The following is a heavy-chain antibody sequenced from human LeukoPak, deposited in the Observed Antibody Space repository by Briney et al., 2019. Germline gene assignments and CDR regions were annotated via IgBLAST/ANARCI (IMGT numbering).Heavy chain of an antibody. D-gene: IGHD7-27*01. J-gene: IGHJ4*02. Sequence: GGSLRLSCRASGFTFSDHYMTWVRQAPGKGLEYISYLSNTGSDSFYADSVKGRFSIFRDNAEKSLYLQMNDLRAEDTAVYYCARGHWGLDYWGQGTLVTVSS. V-gene: IGHV3-11*01. CDR1: GFTFSDHY. CDR2: LSNTGSDS. CDR3: ARGHWGLDY.